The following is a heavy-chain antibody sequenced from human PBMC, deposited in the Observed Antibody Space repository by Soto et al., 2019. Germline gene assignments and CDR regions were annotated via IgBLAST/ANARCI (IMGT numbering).Heavy chain of an antibody. D-gene: IGHD3-10*01. J-gene: IGHJ4*02. CDR3: TRVSRGHWVQY. Sequence: GPLRLSCAASHFSFSTSWMNWVRQAPGKGLEWVANINPDGSAKYYVDSLKGRFTISRDNAKNSLDLQMNSLRAEDTAVYFCTRVSRGHWVQYLGQGALVLVSS. CDR1: HFSFSTSW. V-gene: IGHV3-7*03. CDR2: INPDGSAK.